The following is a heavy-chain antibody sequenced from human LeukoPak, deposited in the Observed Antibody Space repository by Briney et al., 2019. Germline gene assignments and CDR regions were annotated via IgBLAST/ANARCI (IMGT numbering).Heavy chain of an antibody. CDR3: ARILCGASRGLFGKCLSYYYYGMDV. CDR2: IYYSGST. J-gene: IGHJ6*02. V-gene: IGHV4-59*12. CDR1: GGSISSYY. Sequence: PSETLSLTCTVSGGSISSYYWSWIRQPPGRGLEWIGYIYYSGSTNYNPSLKSRVTISVDTSKNQFSLKLSSVTAADTAVYYCARILCGASRGLFGKCLSYYYYGMDVWGQGTTVTVSS. D-gene: IGHD3-10*02.